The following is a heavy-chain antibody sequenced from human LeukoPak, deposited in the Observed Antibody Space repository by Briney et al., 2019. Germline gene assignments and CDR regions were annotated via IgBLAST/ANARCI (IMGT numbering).Heavy chain of an antibody. Sequence: PGGSLRLSCAASGFTVSDNYMSWVRQAPGKGLEWVSVIYSGGSTYYADSVKGRFTISRDNSKNTLYLQMNSLRAEDTAVYYCARDSSGGNYYDSSGYYYEDYWGQGTQVTVSS. D-gene: IGHD3-22*01. CDR1: GFTVSDNY. J-gene: IGHJ4*02. CDR3: ARDSSGGNYYDSSGYYYEDY. V-gene: IGHV3-53*01. CDR2: IYSGGST.